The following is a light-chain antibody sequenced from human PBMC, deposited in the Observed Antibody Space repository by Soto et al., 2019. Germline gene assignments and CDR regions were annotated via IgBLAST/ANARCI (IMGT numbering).Light chain of an antibody. V-gene: IGKV1-5*01. Sequence: DIQMTQSPSTLSAFVGDTVTITCRASQSSHWLAWYQQRPGRAPKLLIYDASSLESGVPSRFSGSGSGTEFTLTLSSLQPDDFATFYCQQYSAYPYTFGPGTKLEIK. CDR3: QQYSAYPYT. CDR2: DAS. CDR1: QSSHW. J-gene: IGKJ2*01.